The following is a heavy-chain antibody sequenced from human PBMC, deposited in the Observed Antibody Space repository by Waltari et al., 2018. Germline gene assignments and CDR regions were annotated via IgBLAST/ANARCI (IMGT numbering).Heavy chain of an antibody. Sequence: QLQLPASGPRLVKPSETLSLTCTVPGGSITINRHYWGWIRQPPGQGLEWIGTISYTGATYSSPSLKSRVTISRDTSKNQLALTLGSVTAADTALYYCATYIGASLGTAAFDVWGQGTMVTVSS. J-gene: IGHJ3*01. D-gene: IGHD5-12*01. CDR1: GGSITINRHY. V-gene: IGHV4-39*01. CDR3: ATYIGASLGTAAFDV. CDR2: ISYTGAT.